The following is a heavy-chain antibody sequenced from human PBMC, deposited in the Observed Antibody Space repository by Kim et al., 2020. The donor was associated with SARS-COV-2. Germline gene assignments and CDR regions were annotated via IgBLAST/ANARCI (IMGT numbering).Heavy chain of an antibody. CDR1: GFTFSSYA. V-gene: IGHV3-23*01. J-gene: IGHJ4*02. CDR3: AKGPVGSSWYSLSFADY. CDR2: ISGSGGST. Sequence: GGSLRLSCAASGFTFSSYAMSWVRQAPGKGLEWVSAISGSGGSTYYADSVKARFTISRDNSKNTLYLQMNSLRAEDTAVYYCAKGPVGSSWYSLSFADYWGQGTLVTVSS. D-gene: IGHD6-13*01.